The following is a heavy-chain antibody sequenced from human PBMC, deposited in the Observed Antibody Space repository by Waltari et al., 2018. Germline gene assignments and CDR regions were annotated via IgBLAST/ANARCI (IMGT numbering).Heavy chain of an antibody. CDR1: GYTFTGYY. D-gene: IGHD2-15*01. V-gene: IGHV1-2*06. Sequence: QVQLVQSGAEVKKPGASVKVSCKASGYTFTGYYMHWVRQAPGQGLELIGRINPNIGGTNYAQKFQGRVTMTRDTSISTAYMELSRLRSDDTAVYYCAKLVVDDAFDIWGQGTMVTVSS. J-gene: IGHJ3*02. CDR2: INPNIGGT. CDR3: AKLVVDDAFDI.